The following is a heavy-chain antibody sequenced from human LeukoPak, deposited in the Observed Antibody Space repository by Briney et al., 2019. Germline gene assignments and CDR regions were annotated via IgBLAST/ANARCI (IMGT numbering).Heavy chain of an antibody. V-gene: IGHV3-33*01. CDR1: GFTFSSYG. CDR2: IWYDGSNK. D-gene: IGHD2-2*02. CDR3: ARDRGCSSTSCYTSHYYYGMDV. J-gene: IGHJ6*02. Sequence: GGSLRLSCAASGFTFSSYGMHWVRQAPGKGLEWVAVIWYDGSNKYYADSVKGRFTISRDNAKNSLYLQMSSLRAEDTAVYYCARDRGCSSTSCYTSHYYYGMDVWGQGTTVTVSS.